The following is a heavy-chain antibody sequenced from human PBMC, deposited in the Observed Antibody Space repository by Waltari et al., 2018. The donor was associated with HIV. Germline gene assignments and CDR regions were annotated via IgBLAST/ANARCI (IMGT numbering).Heavy chain of an antibody. J-gene: IGHJ4*02. D-gene: IGHD2-8*01. CDR2: IYPSDSDT. V-gene: IGHV5-51*03. CDR3: TKGMYANQDYFDN. Sequence: EVQLVQSGAEVKKPGESLKNSCKGSGYSFSTSWIGWVRQMPGTGLEWMGIIYPSDSDTRYSPSFQGQVTISADKSIRTAYLQWSSLKASDTAIYYCTKGMYANQDYFDNWGQGTLVTVSS. CDR1: GYSFSTSW.